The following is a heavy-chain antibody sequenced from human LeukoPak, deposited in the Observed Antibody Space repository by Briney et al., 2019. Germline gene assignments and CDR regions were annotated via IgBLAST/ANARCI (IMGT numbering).Heavy chain of an antibody. CDR3: ARHLSGGNRYFDY. D-gene: IGHD3-9*01. CDR2: IYYSGTT. V-gene: IGHV4-39*01. CDR1: GDSISSSTSY. Sequence: SETLSLTCVVSGDSISSSTSYWGWIRQPPGKGLEWIGTIYYSGTTYYNPSLRSRVTISVDTSKNQFSLKLSSATAADTAVYYCARHLSGGNRYFDYWGQGTLVTVSS. J-gene: IGHJ4*02.